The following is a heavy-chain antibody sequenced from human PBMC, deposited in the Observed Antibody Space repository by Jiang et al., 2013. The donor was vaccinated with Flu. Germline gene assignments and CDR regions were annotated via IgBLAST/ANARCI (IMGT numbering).Heavy chain of an antibody. CDR1: GFTFSSYA. V-gene: IGHV3-30*04. CDR3: ARDRGYYDFWSGSGY. Sequence: RLSCAASGFTFSSYAMHWVRQAPGKGLEWVAVISYDGSNKYYADSVKGRFTISRDNSKNTLYLQMNSLRAEDTAVYYCARDRGYYDFWSGSGYWGQGTLVTVSS. J-gene: IGHJ4*02. CDR2: ISYDGSNK. D-gene: IGHD3-3*01.